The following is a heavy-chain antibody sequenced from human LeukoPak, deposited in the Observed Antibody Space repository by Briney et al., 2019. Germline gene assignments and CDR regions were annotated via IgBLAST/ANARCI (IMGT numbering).Heavy chain of an antibody. CDR1: GGSISRYY. CDR3: ASDITGTTKYAFDI. V-gene: IGHV4-59*08. Sequence: KTSETLSLTCTVSGGSISRYYWSWNRQPPGKGLEWIGYIYYSGSTNYNPSLKSRVTISVDTSKNQFSLKLSSVTAADTAIYYCASDITGTTKYAFDIWGQGTMVTVSS. CDR2: IYYSGST. J-gene: IGHJ3*02. D-gene: IGHD1-14*01.